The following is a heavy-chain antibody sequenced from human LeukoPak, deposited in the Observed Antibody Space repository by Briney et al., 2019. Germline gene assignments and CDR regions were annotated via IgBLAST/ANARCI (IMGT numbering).Heavy chain of an antibody. D-gene: IGHD3-9*01. V-gene: IGHV4-34*01. J-gene: IGHJ4*02. CDR2: ISHTEGT. Sequence: SETLSLTCGVLGVSINDYYWSWIRQSPGKGLEWIGEISHTEGTRYNPSLESRVTMSVGTSENQLSLRLIFVTAADTAVYYCARIRCGHSGSVCYNHWGLGTLVTVSS. CDR3: ARIRCGHSGSVCYNH. CDR1: GVSINDYY.